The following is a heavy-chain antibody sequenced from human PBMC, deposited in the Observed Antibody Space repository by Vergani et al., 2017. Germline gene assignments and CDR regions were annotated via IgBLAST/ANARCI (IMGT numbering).Heavy chain of an antibody. CDR2: ISSSSSYI. CDR1: GFTFSSYS. J-gene: IGHJ6*02. Sequence: EVQLVESGGGLVQPGGSLRLSCAASGFTFSSYSMNWVRQAPGKGLEWVSSISSSSSYIYYADSVKGRFTISRDNAKNSLYLQMNSLRAEDTAVYYCARDKVVITLLGYGMDVWGQGTTVTVSS. V-gene: IGHV3-21*01. CDR3: ARDKVVITLLGYGMDV. D-gene: IGHD3-22*01.